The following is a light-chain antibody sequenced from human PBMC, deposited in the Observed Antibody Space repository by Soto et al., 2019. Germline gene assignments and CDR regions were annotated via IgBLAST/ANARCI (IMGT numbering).Light chain of an antibody. Sequence: EIVLTQSPGTLSLSPGKRATLSCRASQTVSSSYLAWYQQKPGQAPRLLIYGASSRATGIPDRFSGSGSGTDFTLTISRLEPEDFALYYCQHYHSGHRIAFGQGTRLEIK. CDR1: QTVSSSY. CDR3: QHYHSGHRIA. CDR2: GAS. J-gene: IGKJ5*01. V-gene: IGKV3-20*01.